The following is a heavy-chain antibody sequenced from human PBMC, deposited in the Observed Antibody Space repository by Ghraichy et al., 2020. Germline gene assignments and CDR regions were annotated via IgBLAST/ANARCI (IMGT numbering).Heavy chain of an antibody. CDR3: ARRFMVRGSLGGMDV. D-gene: IGHD3-10*01. CDR1: GFTFSSYA. Sequence: WGSLRLSCAASGFTFSSYAMHWVRQAPGKGLEWVAVISYDGSNKYYADSVKGRFTISRDNSKNTLYLQMNSLRAEDTAVYYCARRFMVRGSLGGMDVWGQGTTVTVSS. V-gene: IGHV3-30*04. CDR2: ISYDGSNK. J-gene: IGHJ6*02.